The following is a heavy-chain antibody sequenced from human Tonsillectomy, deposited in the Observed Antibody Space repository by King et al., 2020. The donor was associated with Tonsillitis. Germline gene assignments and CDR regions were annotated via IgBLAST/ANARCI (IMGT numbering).Heavy chain of an antibody. CDR2: ISSSGSTI. J-gene: IGHJ6*04. Sequence: VQLVESGGGLVQPGGSLRLSCAASGCTFSSYEMNWVRQAPGKGLEWVSYISSSGSTIYYADSVKGRFTISRDNAKNSLYLQIDRLRAEDTAVYYCASTVPTPNALDVWGKGTTVTVSS. D-gene: IGHD4-17*01. CDR3: ASTVPTPNALDV. V-gene: IGHV3-48*03. CDR1: GCTFSSYE.